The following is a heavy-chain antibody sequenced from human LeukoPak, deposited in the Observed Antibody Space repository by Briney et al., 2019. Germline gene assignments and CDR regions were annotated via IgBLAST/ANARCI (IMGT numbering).Heavy chain of an antibody. CDR2: IYHSGST. CDR3: ARTTGYGGGIDWFDP. V-gene: IGHV4-30-2*01. D-gene: IGHD5-12*01. CDR1: GGSISSGGYS. Sequence: SQTLSLTCAVSGGSISSGGYSWSWLRQPPGKGLEWIGYIYHSGSTYYNPSLKSRVTISVDRSKNQFSLKLSSVTAADTAVYYCARTTGYGGGIDWFDPWGQGTLVTVSS. J-gene: IGHJ5*02.